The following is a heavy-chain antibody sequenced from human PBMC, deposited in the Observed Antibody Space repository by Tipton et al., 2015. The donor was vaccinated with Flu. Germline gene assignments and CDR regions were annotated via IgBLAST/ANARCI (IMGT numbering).Heavy chain of an antibody. V-gene: IGHV1-2*02. CDR1: GYTFTGYF. Sequence: QLVQSGAEGKKPGASVKVSCKAAGYTFTGYFMHWVRQAPGQGLEWMGWINPNSGGTNYAQTFQGRITITRDTSITTAYMELTRVPSAYPSVNSCAKGGYPWADYWGPGTLVADSS. CDR2: INPNSGGT. D-gene: IGHD1-1*01. J-gene: IGHJ4*01. CDR3: AKGGYPWADY.